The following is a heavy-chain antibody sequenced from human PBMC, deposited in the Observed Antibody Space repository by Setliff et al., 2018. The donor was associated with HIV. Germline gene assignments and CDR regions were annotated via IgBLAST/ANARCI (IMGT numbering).Heavy chain of an antibody. V-gene: IGHV3-48*01. Sequence: GGSLRLSCAVSGFTFSNFPMNWVRQAPGKGLEWVSTISSDAVTRTIYYADSVKGRFTISRDNAKNSLYLQMNSRRAEDTAVYYCARERVGALDYWGQGALVTVSS. J-gene: IGHJ4*02. CDR3: ARERVGALDY. CDR2: ISSDAVTRTI. D-gene: IGHD3-16*01. CDR1: GFTFSNFP.